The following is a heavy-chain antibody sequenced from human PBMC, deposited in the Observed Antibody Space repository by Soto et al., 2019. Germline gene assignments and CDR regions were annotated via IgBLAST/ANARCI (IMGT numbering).Heavy chain of an antibody. CDR1: GFTFSTYA. J-gene: IGHJ4*02. V-gene: IGHV3-23*01. CDR3: ARDRPGYSYGLDY. Sequence: GGSLRLSCAASGFTFSTYALSWVRQAPGKGLEWVSTVSGGGGRTYYADSVKGRFTISRDNSKNTLFLQMNSLRAEDTAVYYCARDRPGYSYGLDYWGQGTLVTVSS. CDR2: VSGGGGRT. D-gene: IGHD5-18*01.